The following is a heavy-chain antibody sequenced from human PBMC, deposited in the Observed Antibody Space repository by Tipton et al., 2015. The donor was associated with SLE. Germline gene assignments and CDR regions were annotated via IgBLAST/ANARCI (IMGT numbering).Heavy chain of an antibody. V-gene: IGHV3-23*01. CDR2: ISDSGGTT. CDR1: GFTFNNYA. CDR3: ARASSSKQWLDEKDY. Sequence: GSLRLSCAASGFTFNNYAMSWVRQAPGKGLEWVSSISDSGGTTYYADSVKGRFTISRDNSKNTLYLQMNSLRAEDTAVYYCARASSSKQWLDEKDYWGQGTLVTVSS. J-gene: IGHJ4*02. D-gene: IGHD6-19*01.